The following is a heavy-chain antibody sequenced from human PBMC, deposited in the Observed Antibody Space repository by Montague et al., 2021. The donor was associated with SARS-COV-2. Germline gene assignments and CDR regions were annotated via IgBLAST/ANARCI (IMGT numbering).Heavy chain of an antibody. D-gene: IGHD1-26*01. V-gene: IGHV3-30-3*01. Sequence: SLRLSCAASGFTFSSYAMHWVRQAPGKGLEWVAVISYDGSNKYYXDSVKGRFTISRDNSKNTLYLQMSSLRAEDTAVYYCARDPDSGSYSSDAFDIWGQGTMVTVSS. J-gene: IGHJ3*02. CDR2: ISYDGSNK. CDR1: GFTFSSYA. CDR3: ARDPDSGSYSSDAFDI.